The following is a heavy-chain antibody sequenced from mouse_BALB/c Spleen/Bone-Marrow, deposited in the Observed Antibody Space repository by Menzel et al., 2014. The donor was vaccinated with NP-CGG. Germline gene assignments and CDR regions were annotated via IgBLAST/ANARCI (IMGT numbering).Heavy chain of an antibody. Sequence: EVKLVESGGGLVKPGGSLKLSCAASGFTFSSYAMSWVRQTPEKRLEWVATINSGGSYSYYPDSVKGRFTISRDNAKNTLYVQTSSLRSEDTAMYYCARRGYGLYAMDYWGQGTSVTVSS. V-gene: IGHV5-9-1*01. D-gene: IGHD1-1*01. CDR1: GFTFSSYA. CDR3: ARRGYGLYAMDY. CDR2: INSGGSYS. J-gene: IGHJ4*01.